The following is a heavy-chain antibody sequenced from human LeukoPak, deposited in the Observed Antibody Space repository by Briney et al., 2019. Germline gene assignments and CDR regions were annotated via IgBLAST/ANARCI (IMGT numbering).Heavy chain of an antibody. CDR2: IKHDGSEK. V-gene: IGHV3-7*03. D-gene: IGHD6-19*01. J-gene: IGHJ4*02. CDR1: GFTFSNYW. CDR3: AVCHWHSSGCRNDY. Sequence: GSLRLSCAASGFTFSNYWMSWVRQAPGKGLEWVANIKHDGSEKYYVDSVKGRFTISRDNSKNTLYLEMNSLRAEDTAVYYCAVCHWHSSGCRNDYWGQGTLVTVSS.